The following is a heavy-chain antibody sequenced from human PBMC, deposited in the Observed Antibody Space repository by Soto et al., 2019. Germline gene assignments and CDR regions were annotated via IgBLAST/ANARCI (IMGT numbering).Heavy chain of an antibody. D-gene: IGHD3-3*01. CDR3: ARDRVDYDFLSDTYDPTHDACDI. CDR1: GYTFTSYG. Sequence: QVQLVQSGAEVKKPGASVKVSCKASGYTFTSYGISWVRQAPGQGLEWMGWISAYNGNTNYAQKLQGRVTMTTDTSTRTAYLKLRSLRSDDTAVYYCARDRVDYDFLSDTYDPTHDACDIWGQGTVVTVSS. V-gene: IGHV1-18*04. J-gene: IGHJ3*02. CDR2: ISAYNGNT.